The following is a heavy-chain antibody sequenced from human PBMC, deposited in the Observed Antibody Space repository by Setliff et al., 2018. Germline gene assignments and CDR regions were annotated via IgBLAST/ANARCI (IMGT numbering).Heavy chain of an antibody. CDR2: INAGNGNT. CDR3: ARSPPTSTYYDFWSGYSYYFDY. Sequence: ASVKVSCKTSGYPFTDYYIHWVRQAPGQGLEWMGWINAGNGNTKYSQKFQGRVTITRDTSASTAYMELSSLRSEDTAVYYCARSPPTSTYYDFWSGYSYYFDYWGQGTLVTVSS. D-gene: IGHD3-3*01. V-gene: IGHV1-3*01. J-gene: IGHJ4*02. CDR1: GYPFTDYY.